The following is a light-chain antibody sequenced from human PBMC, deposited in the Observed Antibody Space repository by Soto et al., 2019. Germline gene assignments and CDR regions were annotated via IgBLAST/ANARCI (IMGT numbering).Light chain of an antibody. CDR1: SSNIGEGYD. CDR2: TNT. Sequence: QSVLTRPPSVSGAPGQRITLSCTGTSSNIGEGYDVHWYQQLPGAAPKLIIHTNTYRPSGVPDRFSGSKSGTSASLAITGLQAEDEADYYCQSYDSTLNNYVFGSGTKLTVL. CDR3: QSYDSTLNNYV. V-gene: IGLV1-40*01. J-gene: IGLJ1*01.